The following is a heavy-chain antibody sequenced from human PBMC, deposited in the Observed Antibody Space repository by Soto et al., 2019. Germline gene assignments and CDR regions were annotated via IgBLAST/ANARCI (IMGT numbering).Heavy chain of an antibody. J-gene: IGHJ4*02. V-gene: IGHV3-23*01. D-gene: IGHD4-17*01. CDR2: ISGSGGST. CDR3: AKDIPHDYGDYVLEGFDY. Sequence: EVQLLESGGGLVQPGGSLRLSCAASGFTFSSYAMSWVRQAPGKGLEWVSAISGSGGSTYYADYVKGRFTISRDNSKNTLYLQMNSLRAEDTAVYYCAKDIPHDYGDYVLEGFDYWGQGTLVTVSS. CDR1: GFTFSSYA.